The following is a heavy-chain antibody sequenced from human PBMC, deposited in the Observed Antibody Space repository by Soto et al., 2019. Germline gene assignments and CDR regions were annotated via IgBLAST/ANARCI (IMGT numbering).Heavy chain of an antibody. J-gene: IGHJ6*02. CDR1: GFTFSNYG. D-gene: IGHD3-10*01. Sequence: GGSLRLSCAASGFTFSNYGIYWVRQAPGKGLEWVALISYDGSNKYYTDSVKGRFTVSRDNSKNTLYLQMNSLRVEDTAVYYCARDRGGYGPPDVWGQGTTVTVSS. V-gene: IGHV3-30*03. CDR2: ISYDGSNK. CDR3: ARDRGGYGPPDV.